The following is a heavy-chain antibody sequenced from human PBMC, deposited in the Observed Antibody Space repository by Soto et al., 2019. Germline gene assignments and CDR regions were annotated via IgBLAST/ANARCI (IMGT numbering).Heavy chain of an antibody. CDR3: ARPSTSYGDYGSSLAY. D-gene: IGHD4-17*01. CDR2: VSAHTGDS. V-gene: IGHV1-18*01. CDR1: GYPFGGYA. J-gene: IGHJ4*02. Sequence: QVQLVQSGAEVKKPGASVKVSCKASGYPFGGYAIGWVRQAPGQGLEWMGWVSAHTGDSGYAQRFQGRVTLTTETSTSTAYMELRGLRSDDTAVYYCARPSTSYGDYGSSLAYWGQGTLVTVSS.